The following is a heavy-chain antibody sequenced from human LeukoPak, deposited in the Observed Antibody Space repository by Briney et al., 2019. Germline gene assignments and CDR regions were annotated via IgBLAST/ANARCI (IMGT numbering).Heavy chain of an antibody. D-gene: IGHD3-3*01. CDR2: MNPNSGNT. CDR1: GYTFTGYY. J-gene: IGHJ6*02. V-gene: IGHV1-8*02. Sequence: ASVKVSCKASGYTFTGYYMHWVRQATGQGLEWMGWMNPNSGNTGYAQKFQGRVTMTRNTSISTAYMELSSLRSEDTAVYYCARGYWNYYDFWSGYYTGDYGMDVWGQGTTVTVSS. CDR3: ARGYWNYYDFWSGYYTGDYGMDV.